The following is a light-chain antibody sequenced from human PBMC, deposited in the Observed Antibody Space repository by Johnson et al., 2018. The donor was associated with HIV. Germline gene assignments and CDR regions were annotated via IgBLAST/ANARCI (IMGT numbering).Light chain of an antibody. J-gene: IGLJ1*01. V-gene: IGLV1-51*01. CDR1: SSNIGNNY. CDR2: DNN. CDR3: GTWDSSLCAF. Sequence: QSVLTQPPSVSAAPGQKVTISCSGSSSNIGNNYVSWYQQLPGTAPKLLIYDNNKRPSGIPDRFSGSKSGTSATLGITGLQTGDEADYYCGTWDSSLCAFFVTWTKVTVL.